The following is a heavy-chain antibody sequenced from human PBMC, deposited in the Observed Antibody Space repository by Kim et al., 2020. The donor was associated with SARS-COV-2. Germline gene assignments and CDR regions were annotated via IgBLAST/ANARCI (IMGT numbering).Heavy chain of an antibody. CDR3: ARHDWFDP. V-gene: IGHV3-53*01. Sequence: DGRTYYAASVNGRFTIARDNSKNTLYLQMNSLRAEDTAVYYCARHDWFDPWGQGTLVTVSS. J-gene: IGHJ5*02. CDR2: DGRT.